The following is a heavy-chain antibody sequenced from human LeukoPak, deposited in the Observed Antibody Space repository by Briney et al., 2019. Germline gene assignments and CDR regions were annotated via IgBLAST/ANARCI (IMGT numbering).Heavy chain of an antibody. CDR3: ARRYYYGSGSSYYFDY. CDR1: GYTFTSYY. D-gene: IGHD3-10*01. J-gene: IGHJ4*02. Sequence: ASVKVSCKASGYTFTSYYMHWVRQAPGQGLEWMGIINPSGGSTSYAQKFQGRVTITRDTSASTAYMELSSLRSEDTAVYYCARRYYYGSGSSYYFDYWGQGTLVTVSS. V-gene: IGHV1-46*01. CDR2: INPSGGST.